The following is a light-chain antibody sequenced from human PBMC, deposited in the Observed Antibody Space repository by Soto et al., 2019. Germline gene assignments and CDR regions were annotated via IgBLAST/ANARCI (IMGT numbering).Light chain of an antibody. V-gene: IGLV2-14*01. J-gene: IGLJ1*01. CDR2: DVT. CDR3: GSYTSISTYV. CDR1: SSDVGGYNF. Sequence: QSVLTQPASVSGSPGQSITISCTGTSSDVGGYNFVSWYQQHPDKAPKLMIYDVTNRPSGVSNRFSGSKSGNTASLTISGLQAEDEADYYCGSYTSISTYVFGTGNIVTVL.